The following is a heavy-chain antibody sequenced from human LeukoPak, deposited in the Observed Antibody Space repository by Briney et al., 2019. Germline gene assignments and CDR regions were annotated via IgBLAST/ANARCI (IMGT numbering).Heavy chain of an antibody. V-gene: IGHV4-34*01. CDR2: IDHSGST. J-gene: IGHJ4*02. Sequence: SETLSLTCAVSGGSFSGYYWTGIRQPPGMGLDWIGEIDHSGSTKYNPSLKSRVTISVDTSKNQFSLRLNSVSAADTALYYCARVKRGGAEYWGQGTLVTVSS. CDR3: ARVKRGGAEY. CDR1: GGSFSGYY.